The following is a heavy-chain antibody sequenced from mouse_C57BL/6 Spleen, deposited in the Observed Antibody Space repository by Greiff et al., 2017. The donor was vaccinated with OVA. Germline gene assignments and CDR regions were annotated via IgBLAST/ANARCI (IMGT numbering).Heavy chain of an antibody. CDR3: ARVDYYSNFYAMDY. V-gene: IGHV1-72*01. CDR1: GYTFTSYW. J-gene: IGHJ4*01. D-gene: IGHD2-5*01. CDR2: IEPNSGGT. Sequence: VQLQQPGAELVKPGASVKLSCKASGYTFTSYWMHWVKQSPGRGLEWIGRIEPNSGGTKYNEKFKSKATLTVDKPSRTAYMQLSSLTSEDSAVYYCARVDYYSNFYAMDYWGQGTSVTVSS.